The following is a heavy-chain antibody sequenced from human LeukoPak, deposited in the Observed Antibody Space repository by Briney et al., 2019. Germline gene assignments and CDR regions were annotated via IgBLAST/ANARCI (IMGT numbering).Heavy chain of an antibody. J-gene: IGHJ4*02. V-gene: IGHV3-30*02. D-gene: IGHD3-22*01. CDR1: GFTFSSYG. CDR3: AKGHYDSSGYYSTYFDY. CDR2: IRYDGSNK. Sequence: GGSLRLSCAASGFTFSSYGMHWVRQAPGKGLEWVAFIRYDGSNKYYADSVKGRFTISRDNSKNTLYLQMNSLRAEDTAVYYCAKGHYDSSGYYSTYFDYWGQGTLVTVSS.